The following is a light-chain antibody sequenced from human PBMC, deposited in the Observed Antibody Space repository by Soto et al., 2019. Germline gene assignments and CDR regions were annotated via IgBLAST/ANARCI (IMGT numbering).Light chain of an antibody. CDR1: QSVSSN. CDR3: QQYNNWLRIT. V-gene: IGKV3-15*01. J-gene: IGKJ4*01. Sequence: EVVMTQSPATLSVSPGERSTLSCRASQSVSSNLAWYQQKPGQAPRLLIYGASTRATGIPARFSGSGSGTEFTLTIRSLQSEDFAVYYCQQYNNWLRITFGGGTTVDIK. CDR2: GAS.